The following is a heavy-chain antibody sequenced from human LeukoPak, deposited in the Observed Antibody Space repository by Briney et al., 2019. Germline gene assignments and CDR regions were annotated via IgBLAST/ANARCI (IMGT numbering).Heavy chain of an antibody. CDR1: GDSISSGGYS. D-gene: IGHD6-13*01. J-gene: IGHJ5*02. CDR2: IHDSGST. V-gene: IGHV4-30-4*07. CDR3: ARVVAAAGNNWFDP. Sequence: PSETLSLTCAVSGDSISSGGYSWSWIRQTPGKGLEWIAYIHDSGSTYNNPSLKTRLSISIDTSKNQFSLKLNSVTAADTAVYYCARVVAAAGNNWFDPWGQGTLVTVSS.